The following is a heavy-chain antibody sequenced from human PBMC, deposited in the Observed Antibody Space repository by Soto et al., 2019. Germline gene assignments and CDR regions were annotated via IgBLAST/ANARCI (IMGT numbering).Heavy chain of an antibody. V-gene: IGHV4-59*08. CDR2: IYYSGST. CDR3: ARRSDFWSGYPEGYYYYMDV. J-gene: IGHJ6*03. D-gene: IGHD3-3*01. CDR1: GGSISSYY. Sequence: PSETLSLTCTVSGGSISSYYWSWIRQPPGKGLEWIGYIYYSGSTNYNPSLKSRVTISVDTSKNQFSLKLSSVTAADTAVYYCARRSDFWSGYPEGYYYYMDVWGKGTTVTVSS.